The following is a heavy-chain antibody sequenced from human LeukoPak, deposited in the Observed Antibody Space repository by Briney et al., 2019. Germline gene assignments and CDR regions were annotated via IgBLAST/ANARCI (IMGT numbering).Heavy chain of an antibody. J-gene: IGHJ5*02. Sequence: GGSLRLSCAASGFTFSSYSMNWVRQAPGKGLEWVSSISSSSSSIYYADSVKGRFTISRDNAKNSLYLQMNSLRAEDTAVYYCARDYRYGGFDPWGQGTLVTVSS. CDR3: ARDYRYGGFDP. CDR1: GFTFSSYS. V-gene: IGHV3-21*01. CDR2: ISSSSSSI. D-gene: IGHD3-10*01.